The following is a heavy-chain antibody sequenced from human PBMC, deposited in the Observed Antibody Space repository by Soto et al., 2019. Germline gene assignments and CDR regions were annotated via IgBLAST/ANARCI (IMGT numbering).Heavy chain of an antibody. D-gene: IGHD5-12*01. Sequence: LSLTCTVSGGSVTDYYWSWIRQPAGKGLEWIGRIYSSGSTNYNPSLRSRVSMSVDTSKNQFSLIVTSVTAADSAVYYCAREGGIVAKIPFDYWGQGTLVTVSS. CDR2: IYSSGST. V-gene: IGHV4-4*07. CDR1: GGSVTDYY. J-gene: IGHJ4*02. CDR3: AREGGIVAKIPFDY.